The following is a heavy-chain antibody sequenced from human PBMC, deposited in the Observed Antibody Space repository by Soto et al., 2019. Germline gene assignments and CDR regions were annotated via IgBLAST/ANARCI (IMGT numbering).Heavy chain of an antibody. CDR2: ISGSGDST. V-gene: IGHV3-23*01. CDR3: AKPVSRPWVVKYQLLSPLPEKDY. J-gene: IGHJ4*02. Sequence: GGSLRLSCAASGFSFSSYAMSWVRQAPGRGLEWVSSISGSGDSTYYAGSVKGRFTILRDYSKNTLYLQMNSLRAEDTAVYYCAKPVSRPWVVKYQLLSPLPEKDYWGQGTLVTVSS. CDR1: GFSFSSYA. D-gene: IGHD2-2*01.